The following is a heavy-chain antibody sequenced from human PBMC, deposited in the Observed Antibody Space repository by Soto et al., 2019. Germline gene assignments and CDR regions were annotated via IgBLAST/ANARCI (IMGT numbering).Heavy chain of an antibody. CDR1: GFTFSSYA. CDR2: ISGSGGST. D-gene: IGHD2-15*01. CDR3: AKVATRDIVVEVAARLQEYYFDY. V-gene: IGHV3-23*01. J-gene: IGHJ4*02. Sequence: PGGSLRLSCAASGFTFSSYAMSWVRQAPGKGLEWVSAISGSGGSTYYADSVKGRFTISRDNSKNTLYLQMNSLRAEDTAVYYCAKVATRDIVVEVAARLQEYYFDYWGQGTLVTVSS.